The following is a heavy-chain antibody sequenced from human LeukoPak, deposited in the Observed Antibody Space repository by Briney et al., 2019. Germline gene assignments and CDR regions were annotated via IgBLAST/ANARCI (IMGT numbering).Heavy chain of an antibody. V-gene: IGHV3-30-3*01. Sequence: GGSLRLSCAASGFTFSSYAMHWVRQAPGKGLEWVAVISYDGSNKYYADSVKGRFTISRDNAKNTLYLQMNSLRAEDTAVYYCARWITGTDYFDYWGQGTLVTVSS. CDR3: ARWITGTDYFDY. CDR1: GFTFSSYA. CDR2: ISYDGSNK. J-gene: IGHJ4*02. D-gene: IGHD1-7*01.